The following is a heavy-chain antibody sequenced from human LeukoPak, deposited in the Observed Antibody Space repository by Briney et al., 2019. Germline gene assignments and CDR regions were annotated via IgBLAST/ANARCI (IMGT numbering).Heavy chain of an antibody. D-gene: IGHD3-16*02. CDR3: ARDLMITFGGVITNWFDP. J-gene: IGHJ5*02. V-gene: IGHV4-4*07. CDR2: IYTSGST. CDR1: GGSISSYY. Sequence: SETLSLTCTVSGGSISSYYWSWIRQPAGKGLEWSGRIYTSGSTNYNPSLKSRVTMSVDTSKNQFSLKLSSVTAADTAVYYCARDLMITFGGVITNWFDPWGQGTLVTVSS.